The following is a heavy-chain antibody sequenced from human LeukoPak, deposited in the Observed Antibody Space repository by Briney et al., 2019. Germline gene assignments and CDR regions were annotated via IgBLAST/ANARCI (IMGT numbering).Heavy chain of an antibody. J-gene: IGHJ4*02. Sequence: TGGSPRLSCAPSLFTLTSDAMHTVRQAPGNAQERVAVISYVGSTKYYADTTTRRFTISRDNSKNTLYLQMNSVRAEDTAVYYCARREVTAGPPAYWGQGTLVTVSS. D-gene: IGHD2-21*02. CDR3: ARREVTAGPPAY. V-gene: IGHV3-30*04. CDR1: LFTLTSDA. CDR2: ISYVGSTK.